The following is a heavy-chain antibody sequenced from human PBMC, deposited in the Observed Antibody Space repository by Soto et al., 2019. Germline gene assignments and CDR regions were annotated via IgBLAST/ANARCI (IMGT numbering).Heavy chain of an antibody. Sequence: GEALKMSCKGFGYSFTYYWIAWVRQMPGKGLEWMGIIYPGDSDTRYSPSFQGQVTISVDKSITTAYLQWSSLKASDTPNYYCVRRKSTSFYRESDAFHIWGPGTTVTVSS. CDR3: VRRKSTSFYRESDAFHI. D-gene: IGHD3-10*01. CDR2: IYPGDSDT. J-gene: IGHJ3*02. CDR1: GYSFTYYW. V-gene: IGHV5-51*01.